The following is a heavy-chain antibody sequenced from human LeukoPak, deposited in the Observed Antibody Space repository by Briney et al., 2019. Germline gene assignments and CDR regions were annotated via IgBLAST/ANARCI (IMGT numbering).Heavy chain of an antibody. V-gene: IGHV1-46*01. Sequence: ASVKVSCKTSGYTFIRHWMHRVRQAPGQGLEWMGIINPSGSSTSYAQKFQGRVTMTRDTSTSTVYMELSSLRSEDTAVYYCAGGTTNTKGAFDMWGQGTMVTVSS. D-gene: IGHD2-8*01. CDR2: INPSGSST. CDR1: GYTFIRHW. J-gene: IGHJ3*02. CDR3: AGGTTNTKGAFDM.